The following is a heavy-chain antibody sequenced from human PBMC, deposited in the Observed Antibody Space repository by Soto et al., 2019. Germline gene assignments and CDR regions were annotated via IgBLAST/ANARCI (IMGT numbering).Heavy chain of an antibody. Sequence: ASVKVSCKASGYTFTGYYMHWVRQAPGQGLEWMGWINPNSGGTNYAQKFQGWVTMTRDTSISTAYMELSRLGSDDTAVYYCARDPTLYGSGRYYMDVWGKGTTVTVSS. V-gene: IGHV1-2*04. D-gene: IGHD3-10*01. CDR1: GYTFTGYY. CDR3: ARDPTLYGSGRYYMDV. CDR2: INPNSGGT. J-gene: IGHJ6*03.